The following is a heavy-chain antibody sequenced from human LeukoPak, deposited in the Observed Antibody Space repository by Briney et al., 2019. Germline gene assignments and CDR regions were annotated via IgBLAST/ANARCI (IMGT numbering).Heavy chain of an antibody. J-gene: IGHJ4*02. D-gene: IGHD2-15*01. CDR1: GFTFSSYA. Sequence: GGSLRLSCAASGFTFSSYAMSWVRQAPGKGLEWVSAISGSGGSTYYADSVKGRFTISRDNSKNTLYLQMNGLRAEDTAVYYCAKAPSIVVVVPATGGFDYWGQGTLVTVSS. CDR2: ISGSGGST. CDR3: AKAPSIVVVVPATGGFDY. V-gene: IGHV3-23*01.